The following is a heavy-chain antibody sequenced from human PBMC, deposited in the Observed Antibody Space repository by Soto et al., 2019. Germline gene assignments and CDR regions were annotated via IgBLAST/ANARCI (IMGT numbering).Heavy chain of an antibody. CDR3: AKGDGSGSYYNVGAFDI. Sequence: GGSLRLSCAASGFTFDDYTMHWVRQAPGKGLEWVSLISWDGGSTYYADSVKGRFTISRDNSKNSLYLQMNSLRTEDTALYYCAKGDGSGSYYNVGAFDIWGQGTMVTVSS. CDR2: ISWDGGST. CDR1: GFTFDDYT. V-gene: IGHV3-43*01. D-gene: IGHD3-10*01. J-gene: IGHJ3*02.